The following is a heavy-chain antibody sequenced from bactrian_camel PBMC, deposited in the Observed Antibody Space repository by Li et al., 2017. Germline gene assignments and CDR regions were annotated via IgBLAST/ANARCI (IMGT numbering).Heavy chain of an antibody. J-gene: IGHJ6*01. D-gene: IGHD1*01. V-gene: IGHV3S41*01. CDR2: IDSDGIA. CDR3: AARPINTRDCVAGGTAEFGY. CDR1: RSLYSGAC. Sequence: SGGVSVQAGGSLRLSCAASRSLYSGACVGWLRQAPGKEREGVAAIDSDGIASYADSVKGRFTVSKDNTKNTLYLQMNDLRPEGTAMYFCAARPINTRDCVAGGTAEFGYWGQGTQVTVS.